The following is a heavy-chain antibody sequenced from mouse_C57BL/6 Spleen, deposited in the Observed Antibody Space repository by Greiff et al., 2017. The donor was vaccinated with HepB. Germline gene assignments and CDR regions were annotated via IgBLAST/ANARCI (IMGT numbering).Heavy chain of an antibody. D-gene: IGHD2-5*01. Sequence: EVKLMESGPGLVKPSQSLSLTCSVTGYSITSGYYWNWIRQFPGNKLEWMGYISYDGSNNYNPSLKNRISITRDTSKNQFFLKLNSVTTEDTATYYCARDATIVATDAYWGQGTLVTVSA. CDR1: GYSITSGYY. V-gene: IGHV3-6*01. CDR2: ISYDGSN. CDR3: ARDATIVATDAY. J-gene: IGHJ3*01.